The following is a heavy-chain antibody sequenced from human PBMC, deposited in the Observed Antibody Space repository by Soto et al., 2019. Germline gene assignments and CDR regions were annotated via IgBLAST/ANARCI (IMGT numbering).Heavy chain of an antibody. Sequence: QVQLVQSGAEVKKPGSSVKVSCKASGGTFSNFAISWVRQAPGQGLEWMGGFIPIFGTLNYAQRFQGRLTISADESASTANMELSRLISEDTAVYYCARFEQLVLHWGQGTLVTVSS. D-gene: IGHD6-13*01. CDR2: FIPIFGTL. CDR3: ARFEQLVLH. J-gene: IGHJ1*01. CDR1: GGTFSNFA. V-gene: IGHV1-69*01.